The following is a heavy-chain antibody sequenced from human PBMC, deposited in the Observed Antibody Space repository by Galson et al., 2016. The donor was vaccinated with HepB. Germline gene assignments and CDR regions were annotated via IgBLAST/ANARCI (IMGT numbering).Heavy chain of an antibody. CDR1: GGPVIDYS. J-gene: IGHJ3*02. Sequence: SETLSLTCGVYGGPVIDYSWNWIRQPPGKGLEWIGEINHSGTTKSNPSLKSRVTISVDTSESQFSLKLNSVTAADTAIYYCARINRVRTFDIWGQGTLVTVSS. CDR3: ARINRVRTFDI. V-gene: IGHV4-34*01. D-gene: IGHD1-14*01. CDR2: INHSGTT.